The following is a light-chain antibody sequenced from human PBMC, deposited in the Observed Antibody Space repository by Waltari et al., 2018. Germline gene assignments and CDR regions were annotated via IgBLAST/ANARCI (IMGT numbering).Light chain of an antibody. J-gene: IGLJ2*01. CDR1: SSEFGGDDS. CDR2: DVN. CDR3: SSQSTKNGVI. Sequence: QSALTQLASVSGLPGLSITTPCTGGSSEFGGDDSVSWSEDHPGQAPKVIIYDVNKRPSGVSDRFSGSKSGNTASLTISGLQAEDEATFYCSSQSTKNGVIFGGGTKVTVL. V-gene: IGLV2-14*03.